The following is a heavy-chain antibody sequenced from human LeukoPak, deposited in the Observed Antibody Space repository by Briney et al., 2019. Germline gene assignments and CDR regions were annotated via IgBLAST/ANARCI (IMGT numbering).Heavy chain of an antibody. D-gene: IGHD6-13*01. V-gene: IGHV3-23*01. CDR3: AKDSGSSSSRVRFDY. CDR2: ISGSGGTT. J-gene: IGHJ4*02. CDR1: GSTFSSYA. Sequence: GGSLRLSCAASGSTFSSYAMSWVRRAPGKGLEWVSAISGSGGTTYYADSVKGRFTISRDNSKNTLYLEMNSLRPEDTAVYYCAKDSGSSSSRVRFDYWGQGTLVTVSS.